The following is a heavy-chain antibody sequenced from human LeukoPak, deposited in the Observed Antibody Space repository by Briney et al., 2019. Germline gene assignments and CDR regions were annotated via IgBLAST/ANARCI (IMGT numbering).Heavy chain of an antibody. CDR1: GGSISSSSNY. J-gene: IGHJ4*02. D-gene: IGHD2-2*01. CDR3: ARLVRYCSTDTCYPFDY. CDR2: MYYSGGT. V-gene: IGHV4-39*01. Sequence: PSETLSLTCTVSGGSISSSSNYWVWIRRPPGKGLEWIGSMYYSGGTYYNPSLKSRVTISKETSKNQFSLKLTSVTAADTAVYYCARLVRYCSTDTCYPFDYWGQGTLVTVSS.